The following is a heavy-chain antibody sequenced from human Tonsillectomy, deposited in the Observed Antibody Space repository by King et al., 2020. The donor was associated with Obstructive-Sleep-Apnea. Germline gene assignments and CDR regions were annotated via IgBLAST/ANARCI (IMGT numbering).Heavy chain of an antibody. CDR1: GFTFSFSG. D-gene: IGHD6-6*01. J-gene: IGHJ4*02. CDR3: AKDNSNWSFDY. Sequence: VQLVESGGGVVQPGGSLRLSCAASGFTFSFSGLHWVRQAPGKGLGWVTFVRYEGSNYYYADSVKGRFSVSRDNSKNALFLQMNNLSAEDTAVYYCAKDNSNWSFDYWGQGILVTVSS. V-gene: IGHV3-30*02. CDR2: VRYEGSNY.